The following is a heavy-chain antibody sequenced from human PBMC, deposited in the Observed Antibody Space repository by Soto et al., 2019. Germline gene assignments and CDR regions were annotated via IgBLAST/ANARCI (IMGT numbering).Heavy chain of an antibody. CDR2: INAGNGNT. J-gene: IGHJ6*02. CDR3: ARAEDSSSWSYYYGMDV. V-gene: IGHV1-3*01. Sequence: ASVKVSCKASGYTFTSYAMHWVRQAPGQRLEWMGWINAGNGNTKYSQKFQGRVTITRDTSASTAYMELSSLRSDDTAVYYCARAEDSSSWSYYYGMDVWGQGTTVTVSS. D-gene: IGHD6-13*01. CDR1: GYTFTSYA.